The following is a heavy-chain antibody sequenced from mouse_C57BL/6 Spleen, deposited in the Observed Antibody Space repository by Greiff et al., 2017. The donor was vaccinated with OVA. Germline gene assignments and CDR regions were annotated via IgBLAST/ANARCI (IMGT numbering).Heavy chain of an antibody. Sequence: QVQLQQPGAELVRPGSSVKLSCKASGYTFTSYWMHWVKQRPIQGLDWIGNIDPSDSETHYNQKFKDKATLTVDKSSSTAYMQLSSLTSEDSAVYYCAVGGYGSDFSYWGQGTTLTVSS. CDR1: GYTFTSYW. V-gene: IGHV1-52*01. CDR2: IDPSDSET. D-gene: IGHD2-2*01. J-gene: IGHJ2*01. CDR3: AVGGYGSDFSY.